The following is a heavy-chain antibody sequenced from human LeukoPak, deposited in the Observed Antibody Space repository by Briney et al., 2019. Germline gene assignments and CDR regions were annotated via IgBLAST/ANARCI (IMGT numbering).Heavy chain of an antibody. D-gene: IGHD3-16*01. J-gene: IGHJ4*02. CDR3: SRGVDDYIWGSHRYFDC. Sequence: PGGSLRLSCTTSGFTFGDYALSWFRQAPGKGLEWVGFIRSKTFGGTREYAASVKGRFTISRDDSKSIAHLQMSSLKTEDTAVYYCSRGVDDYIWGSHRYFDCWGQGTLVTVSS. V-gene: IGHV3-49*03. CDR1: GFTFGDYA. CDR2: IRSKTFGGTR.